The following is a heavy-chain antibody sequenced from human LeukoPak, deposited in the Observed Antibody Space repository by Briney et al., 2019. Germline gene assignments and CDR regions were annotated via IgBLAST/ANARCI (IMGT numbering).Heavy chain of an antibody. CDR1: GFTFSDTW. Sequence: GGSLRLSCAASGFTFSDTWMHWVRQAPGEGLVWVSRIRSDGSDTRYAESVKGRFTISRDNAKNSLYLQMNSLRAEDTAVYYCARESFAARWDWGQGTLVTVSS. J-gene: IGHJ4*02. CDR2: IRSDGSDT. V-gene: IGHV3-74*01. CDR3: ARESFAARWD. D-gene: IGHD6-6*01.